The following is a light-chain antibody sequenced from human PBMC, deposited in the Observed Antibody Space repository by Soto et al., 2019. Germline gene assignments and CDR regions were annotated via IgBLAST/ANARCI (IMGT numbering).Light chain of an antibody. V-gene: IGKV3-20*01. J-gene: IGKJ2*01. CDR1: QSVSNNY. Sequence: EVVLTQSPGALSLSPGDRATLSCRASQSVSNNYFAWYQQKPGQAPRLLIFGSSDRATGIPDRFSGSGSGTDFTLTINRLEPEDFAVYYCQQYGSSPPYTFGQGTKLEIK. CDR2: GSS. CDR3: QQYGSSPPYT.